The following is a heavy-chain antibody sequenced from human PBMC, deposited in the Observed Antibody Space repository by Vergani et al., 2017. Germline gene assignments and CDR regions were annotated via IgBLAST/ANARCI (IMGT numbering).Heavy chain of an antibody. D-gene: IGHD2-2*01. Sequence: EVQLVESGGGLVQPGGSLRLSCAASGFTFSSYSMNWVRQAPGKGLEWVSYISSSSNTIYYADSVKGRCTISRDNSKNTLYLQMNSLRAEDTAVYYCARESLAAMPSYYFDYWGQGTLVTVSS. CDR2: ISSSSNTI. CDR1: GFTFSSYS. J-gene: IGHJ4*02. CDR3: ARESLAAMPSYYFDY. V-gene: IGHV3-48*01.